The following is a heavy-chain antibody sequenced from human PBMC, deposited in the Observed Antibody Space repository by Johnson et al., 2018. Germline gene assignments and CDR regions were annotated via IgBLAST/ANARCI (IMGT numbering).Heavy chain of an antibody. Sequence: QVQLVQSSPGLVKPSETLSLTCSVSGGSTSSFYWSWIRQSPGKGLQWIGYIHHRGSTNYNPSLKSRLSMSVDTSKIQFSLKLNSVTAADTAVYYCARVDYGMDVWGQGTTVTVSS. V-gene: IGHV4-59*01. CDR1: GGSTSSFY. CDR2: IHHRGST. J-gene: IGHJ6*02. CDR3: ARVDYGMDV.